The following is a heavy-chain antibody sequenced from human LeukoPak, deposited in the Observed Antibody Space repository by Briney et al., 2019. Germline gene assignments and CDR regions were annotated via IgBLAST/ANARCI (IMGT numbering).Heavy chain of an antibody. CDR2: MNPNSGNT. CDR3: ARGHRTLGRPYYYYGMDV. Sequence: ASVKVSCKASGYTFISYDINWVRHAPGQGLEWMGWMNPNSGNTGYAQKFQGRVTMTRNTSISTAYMELSSLRSEATAVYYCARGHRTLGRPYYYYGMDVWGQGTTVTVSS. CDR1: GYTFISYD. V-gene: IGHV1-8*01. J-gene: IGHJ6*02. D-gene: IGHD3/OR15-3a*01.